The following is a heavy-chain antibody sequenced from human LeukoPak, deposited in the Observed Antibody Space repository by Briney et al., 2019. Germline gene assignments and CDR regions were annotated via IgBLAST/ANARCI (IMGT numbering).Heavy chain of an antibody. CDR3: VRAVGSVAGPGDWFDP. CDR1: DGSITTSSFY. J-gene: IGHJ5*02. V-gene: IGHV4-39*01. Sequence: PSETLSLTCNVPDGSITTSSFYWGWVRQTPGKGLEWIGTFYYTGDTFYNRSLKSRVTITVDTSKDQFFLALSSVTAADTAVYYCVRAVGSVAGPGDWFDPWGPGILVTVSS. CDR2: FYYTGDT. D-gene: IGHD6-19*01.